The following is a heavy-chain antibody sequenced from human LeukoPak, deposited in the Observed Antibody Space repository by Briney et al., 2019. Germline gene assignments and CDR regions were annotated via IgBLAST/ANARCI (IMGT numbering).Heavy chain of an antibody. CDR1: GFTFSRYA. CDR2: ISGSGGST. CDR3: AKSPIDPYFYDSSSYYFDY. V-gene: IGHV3-23*01. Sequence: GGSPRLSCAASGFTFSRYAMSWVRQAPGKGLEWVSGISGSGGSTYYADSVKGRFTISRGNSKNTLDLQMNSLRAEDTAVYYCAKSPIDPYFYDSSSYYFDYWGQGTLVTVSS. D-gene: IGHD3-22*01. J-gene: IGHJ4*02.